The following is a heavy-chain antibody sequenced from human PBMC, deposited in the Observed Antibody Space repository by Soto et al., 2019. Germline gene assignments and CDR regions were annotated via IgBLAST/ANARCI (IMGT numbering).Heavy chain of an antibody. Sequence: GGSLRLSCAASGFTFSDYYMSWIRQAPGKGLECVAYISNNGNTIYYADSVKGRFTVSRDNAKNSVYLQMNSLRAEDTAMYHCARYRFGYEWGQGTLVTVSS. J-gene: IGHJ4*02. CDR3: ARYRFGYE. CDR2: ISNNGNTI. CDR1: GFTFSDYY. V-gene: IGHV3-11*01. D-gene: IGHD5-18*01.